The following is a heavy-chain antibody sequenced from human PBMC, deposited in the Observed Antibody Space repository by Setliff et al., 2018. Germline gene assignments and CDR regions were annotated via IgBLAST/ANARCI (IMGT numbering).Heavy chain of an antibody. V-gene: IGHV1-2*06. D-gene: IGHD2-2*01. CDR3: ARGGPGVVIMPAAKLFDY. Sequence: RASVKVSCKGSGYTFTGYYMHWVRQAPGQGLEWMGRINPNSGGTNYAQKFQGRVTMTWDTSISTAYMELSRLRSDDTAVYYCARGGPGVVIMPAAKLFDYWGQGTLVTVS. J-gene: IGHJ4*02. CDR2: INPNSGGT. CDR1: GYTFTGYY.